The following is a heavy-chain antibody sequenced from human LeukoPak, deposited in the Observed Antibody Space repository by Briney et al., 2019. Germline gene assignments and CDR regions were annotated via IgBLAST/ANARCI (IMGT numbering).Heavy chain of an antibody. CDR2: IKEDGRET. D-gene: IGHD1-26*01. CDR3: ARVTRNSGRHPSLFDN. CDR1: EFTFSAYW. V-gene: IGHV3-7*01. Sequence: GGSLRLSCAASEFTFSAYWMSWVRQAPGKGLEWVANIKEDGRETYYADSVKGRFTISRDNAKNSLYLRVNSLRAEDTAVYYCARVTRNSGRHPSLFDNWGQGTLVIASS. J-gene: IGHJ5*02.